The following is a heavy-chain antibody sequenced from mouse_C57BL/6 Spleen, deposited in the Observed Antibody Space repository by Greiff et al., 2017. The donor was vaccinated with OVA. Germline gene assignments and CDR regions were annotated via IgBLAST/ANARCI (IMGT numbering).Heavy chain of an antibody. J-gene: IGHJ2*01. V-gene: IGHV1-5*01. CDR3: TVITTEYYFDY. Sequence: EVQLQQSGTVLARPGASVKMSCKTSGYTFTSYWMHWVKQRPGQGLEWIGAIYPGNSDTSYNQKFKGKAKLTAVTSASTAYMDLSSLTNEDSAVYYFTVITTEYYFDYWGQGTTLTVSS. CDR2: IYPGNSDT. CDR1: GYTFTSYW. D-gene: IGHD1-1*01.